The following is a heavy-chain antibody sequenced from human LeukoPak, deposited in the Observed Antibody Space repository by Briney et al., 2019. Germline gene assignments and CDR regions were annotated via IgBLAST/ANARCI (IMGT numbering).Heavy chain of an antibody. D-gene: IGHD5-18*01. J-gene: IGHJ4*02. V-gene: IGHV4-38-2*02. CDR1: GYSISRGYY. Sequence: SETLSLTCTVSGYSISRGYYWGWIRQPPGKGLEWIGSIYHSGSTYYNPSLKSRVTISVDTSKNQFSLKLSSVTAADTAVYYCARDSDSYGYLDYWGQGTLVTVSS. CDR2: IYHSGST. CDR3: ARDSDSYGYLDY.